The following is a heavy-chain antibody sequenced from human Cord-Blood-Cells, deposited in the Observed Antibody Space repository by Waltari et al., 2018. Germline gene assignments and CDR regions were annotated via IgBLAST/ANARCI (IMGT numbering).Heavy chain of an antibody. CDR2: IDHSGST. CDR3: ASQKDGRGGGWYFDL. D-gene: IGHD2-15*01. CDR1: GYSISSGYY. V-gene: IGHV4-38-2*01. Sequence: QVQLQESGPGLVKPSETLSLTCAVSGYSISSGYYWGWIRQPPGKGLEWIGSIDHSGSTYYNPSLKSRVTISVDTSKNQFSLKLSSVTAADTAVYYCASQKDGRGGGWYFDLWGRGTLVTVSS. J-gene: IGHJ2*01.